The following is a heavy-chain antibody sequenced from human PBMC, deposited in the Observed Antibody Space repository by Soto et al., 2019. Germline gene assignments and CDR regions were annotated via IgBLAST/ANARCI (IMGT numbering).Heavy chain of an antibody. V-gene: IGHV4-4*02. J-gene: IGHJ4*02. CDR2: TSHDGVT. Sequence: SETLSLTCAVSSGSIDNVYWWSWVRQSPGKGLEWIGETSHDGVTNYNPSLEGRVTISLDKSKNQLYLNLSSVTAADTAVYYCARALSTWYYFDYWGQGTQVTVSS. D-gene: IGHD6-13*01. CDR3: ARALSTWYYFDY. CDR1: SGSIDNVYW.